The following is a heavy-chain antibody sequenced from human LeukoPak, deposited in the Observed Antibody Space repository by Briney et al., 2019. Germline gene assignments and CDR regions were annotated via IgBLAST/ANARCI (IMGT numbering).Heavy chain of an antibody. CDR1: GGSISTYS. CDR3: AKAMSSAWNFDL. J-gene: IGHJ2*01. V-gene: IGHV4-59*01. D-gene: IGHD3-10*01. CDR2: ISYSGST. Sequence: PSETLSLTCSVSGGSISTYSWIWIRQPPGKGLECIGYISYSGSTNFNPSLQSRVTMSVATSKNQFSLKLNSVTAADTAVYYCAKAMSSAWNFDLWGRGTLVTVSS.